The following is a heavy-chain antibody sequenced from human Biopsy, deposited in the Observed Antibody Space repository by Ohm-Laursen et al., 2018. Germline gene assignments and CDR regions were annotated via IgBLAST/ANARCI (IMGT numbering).Heavy chain of an antibody. CDR2: VNPNSGAT. J-gene: IGHJ4*02. Sequence: ASAKVSCKASGYTFNDYYIHWVRQSPGQGLEWMGWVNPNSGATNSAGKFRGRVTLTRDTSISAVYIELRRLKSDDAAVYFCARDRMTDVFGGPTRTDVFDSWGQGTPVTVSS. V-gene: IGHV1-2*02. CDR3: ARDRMTDVFGGPTRTDVFDS. CDR1: GYTFNDYY. D-gene: IGHD3-10*01.